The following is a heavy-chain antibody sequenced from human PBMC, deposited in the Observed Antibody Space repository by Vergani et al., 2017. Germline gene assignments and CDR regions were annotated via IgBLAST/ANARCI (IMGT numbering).Heavy chain of an antibody. D-gene: IGHD3-10*01. Sequence: QVQLQESGPGLVKPSQTLSLTCTVSGGSISSGGYYWGWIRQPAGKGLEWIGRIYLSGSTNYNPSLKSRVTISVDTSKNQFSLRLSSVTAADTAVYYCARSRYGSGAIRFDPWGQGTLVTVSS. CDR2: IYLSGST. CDR3: ARSRYGSGAIRFDP. V-gene: IGHV4-61*02. J-gene: IGHJ5*02. CDR1: GGSISSGGYY.